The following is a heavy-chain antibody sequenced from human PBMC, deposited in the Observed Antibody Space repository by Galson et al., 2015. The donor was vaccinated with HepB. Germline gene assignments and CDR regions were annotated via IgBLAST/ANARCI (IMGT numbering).Heavy chain of an antibody. V-gene: IGHV7-4-1*02. CDR2: INTNTEEP. Sequence: SVKVSCKASGYTFTSNAMNWVRQAPGQGLEWMGWINTNTEEPTYAQGFTGRFVFSLDTSVSTAYLHISSLKAEDTAVYYCARSFYDTTSGPRHDYWGQGTLVTVSS. CDR1: GYTFTSNA. CDR3: ARSFYDTTSGPRHDY. D-gene: IGHD1-1*01. J-gene: IGHJ4*02.